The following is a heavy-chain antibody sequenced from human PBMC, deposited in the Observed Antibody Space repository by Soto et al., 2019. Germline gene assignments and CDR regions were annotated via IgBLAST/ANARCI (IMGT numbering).Heavy chain of an antibody. CDR3: AKEGRGCTSASCYIDY. J-gene: IGHJ4*01. CDR2: VSGSGDIT. Sequence: EVQLLESGGGLVQPGGSLRLSCAASGFTFSDYAVSWVRQAPGKGLEWVSGVSGSGDITDYAGSVKGRYTISRDNSKNTLYLQMSSMRAEYTAVYYCAKEGRGCTSASCYIDYWGHGTLVTVSS. D-gene: IGHD2-8*02. CDR1: GFTFSDYA. V-gene: IGHV3-23*01.